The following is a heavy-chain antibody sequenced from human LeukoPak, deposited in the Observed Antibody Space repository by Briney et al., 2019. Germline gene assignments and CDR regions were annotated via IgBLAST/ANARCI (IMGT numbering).Heavy chain of an antibody. V-gene: IGHV3-48*03. CDR3: ARRTGTTISWFDP. CDR2: ISSSGSTI. CDR1: GFTFSSYE. J-gene: IGHJ5*02. D-gene: IGHD1-7*01. Sequence: GGSLRLSCAASGFTFSSYEMNWVRQAPGKGLEWVSYISSSGSTIYYADSVKGRFTISRDNAKNSLYLQMDSPRAEDTAVCYCARRTGTTISWFDPWGQGTLVTVSS.